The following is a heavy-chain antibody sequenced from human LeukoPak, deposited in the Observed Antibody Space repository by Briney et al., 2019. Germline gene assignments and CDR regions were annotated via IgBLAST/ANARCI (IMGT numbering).Heavy chain of an antibody. J-gene: IGHJ6*02. V-gene: IGHV3-23*01. CDR1: GFTFTTYA. CDR3: ARVGDWSDYYGMDV. CDR2: LSRNGVNT. D-gene: IGHD2-21*02. Sequence: GGFLRLSCAASGFTFTTYAMTWVRQAPGRGLEWVSTLSRNGVNTFYADSVKGRFTMSRDNSKNTLYLDMNSLRAEDTALYYCARVGDWSDYYGMDVWGQGTTVTVSS.